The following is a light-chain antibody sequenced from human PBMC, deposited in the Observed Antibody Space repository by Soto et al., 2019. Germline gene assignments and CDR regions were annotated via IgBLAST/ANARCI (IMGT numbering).Light chain of an antibody. CDR2: GAS. CDR1: QSVNSY. CDR3: QKYNNWPLT. Sequence: EIVLTQSPATLSFSPWERASLSCRTSQSVNSYLAWYQQKPGQAPRLLIYGASTRANGIPARFSGSGFGTEFTLTISSLQSEDFAVYYCQKYNNWPLTFGGGTKVDIK. V-gene: IGKV3-15*01. J-gene: IGKJ4*01.